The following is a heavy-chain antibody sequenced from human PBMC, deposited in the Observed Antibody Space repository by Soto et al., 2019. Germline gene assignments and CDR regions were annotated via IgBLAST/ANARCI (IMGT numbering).Heavy chain of an antibody. J-gene: IGHJ5*02. D-gene: IGHD6-13*01. CDR2: IRNSGNTI. Sequence: DVHLVESGGGLVQPGGSLRLSCAASGFIFSNYHMNWVRQAPGKGLEWISYIRNSGNTIYYANSVKGRFTISRDNAKDSLYLQMNSLRDEDTAVYYCTRQNIEHSSGWYPWGQGTLVTVSS. CDR3: TRQNIEHSSGWYP. CDR1: GFIFSNYH. V-gene: IGHV3-48*02.